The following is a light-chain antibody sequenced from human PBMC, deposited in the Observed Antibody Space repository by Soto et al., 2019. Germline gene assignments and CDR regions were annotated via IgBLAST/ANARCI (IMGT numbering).Light chain of an antibody. Sequence: EIRMTQSPAILSVSPGESATLSCRASQSVSSHVVWYQRKPGQAPRLLISDSSTRATGIPARFSGSGSGTEFTLTISSLQSDDSAIYYCQQFGDWPSFGLGTKVNIK. CDR1: QSVSSH. V-gene: IGKV3-15*01. J-gene: IGKJ1*01. CDR2: DSS. CDR3: QQFGDWPS.